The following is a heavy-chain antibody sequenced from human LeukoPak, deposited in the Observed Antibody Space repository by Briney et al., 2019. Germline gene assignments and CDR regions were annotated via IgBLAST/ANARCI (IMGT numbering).Heavy chain of an antibody. CDR1: GFTFSSYW. CDR3: ARAEWYSSGWNPFDY. V-gene: IGHV3-7*03. D-gene: IGHD6-19*01. J-gene: IGHJ4*02. Sequence: GGSLRLSCAASGFTFSSYWMSWVRQAPGKGLEWVANIKQNGSDKYYVDSVKGRFTISRDNSKNSLYLQMNSLRAEDTAVYYCARAEWYSSGWNPFDYWGQGTLVTVSS. CDR2: IKQNGSDK.